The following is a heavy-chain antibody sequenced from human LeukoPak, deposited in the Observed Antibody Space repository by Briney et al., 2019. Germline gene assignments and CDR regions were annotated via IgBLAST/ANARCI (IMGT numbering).Heavy chain of an antibody. V-gene: IGHV4-39*01. J-gene: IGHJ3*01. CDR2: IYYSWST. CDR1: GGSITNTNYY. CDR3: ARHTSDGDFAFDL. D-gene: IGHD4-17*01. Sequence: PSETLSLTCTVSGGSITNTNYYWAWIRQPPGKGLEWIGTIYYSWSTHDNPSLKSRVTISVYTSKTQFSLKLSSVPAADPAVYFCARHTSDGDFAFDLWGQGTMVTVSS.